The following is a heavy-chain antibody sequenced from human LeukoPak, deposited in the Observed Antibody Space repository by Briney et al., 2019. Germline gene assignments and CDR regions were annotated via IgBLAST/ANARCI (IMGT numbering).Heavy chain of an antibody. CDR1: VGSISSGDYY. J-gene: IGHJ4*02. V-gene: IGHV4-30-4*01. CDR3: ARAAVAGSGDY. CDR2: IYYSGST. Sequence: PSQTLSLTCTVSVGSISSGDYYWRWIRQPPGRGLEWVGYIYYSGSTYYNPYLKSRVTISVAKSKNQFSLKLSSVTAADTAVYYCARAAVAGSGDYWGQGNLVTVSS. D-gene: IGHD6-19*01.